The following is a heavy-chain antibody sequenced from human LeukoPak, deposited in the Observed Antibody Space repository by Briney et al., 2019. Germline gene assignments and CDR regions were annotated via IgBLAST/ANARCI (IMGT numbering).Heavy chain of an antibody. D-gene: IGHD6-19*01. CDR2: ISSSSSYI. J-gene: IGHJ4*02. Sequence: GGSLRLSCAASGFTFSSYSMNWVRQAPGKGLEWVSSISSSSSYIYYADSVKGRFTISRDNAKNSLYLQMNSLRAEDTAVYYCARDLSGYSSGWSENRYFDYWGQGTLVTVSS. V-gene: IGHV3-21*01. CDR3: ARDLSGYSSGWSENRYFDY. CDR1: GFTFSSYS.